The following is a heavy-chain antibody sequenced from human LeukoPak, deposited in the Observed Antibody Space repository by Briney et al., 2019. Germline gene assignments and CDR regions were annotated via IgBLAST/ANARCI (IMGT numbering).Heavy chain of an antibody. J-gene: IGHJ4*02. Sequence: GGSLRLSCAASGFIFSNYAMTWARLTPGKGLEWVSAISGSGGTTYYADSVKGRFTISRDSSTNTLYLQLSSLRAEDTAIYYCARRGSVFAYFFDFRGQGTLVTVSS. V-gene: IGHV3-23*01. CDR2: ISGSGGTT. CDR1: GFIFSNYA. CDR3: ARRGSVFAYFFDF. D-gene: IGHD3-10*01.